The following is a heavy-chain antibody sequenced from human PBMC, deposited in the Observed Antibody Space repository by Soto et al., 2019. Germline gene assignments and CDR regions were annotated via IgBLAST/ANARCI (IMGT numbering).Heavy chain of an antibody. J-gene: IGHJ5*02. CDR2: IYYSGST. V-gene: IGHV4-59*01. CDR1: GGSISSYH. D-gene: IGHD2-15*01. CDR3: ARDVVAVGFDP. Sequence: PSETLSLTCTVSGGSISSYHWSWIRQPPGKGLEWIGYIYYSGSTNYNPSLKSRVTISVDTSKNQFSLKLSSVTAADTAVYYCARDVVAVGFDPWGQGTLVTVSS.